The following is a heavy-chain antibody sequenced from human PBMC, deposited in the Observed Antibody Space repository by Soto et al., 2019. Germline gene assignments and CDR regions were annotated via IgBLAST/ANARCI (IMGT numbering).Heavy chain of an antibody. CDR1: GGSISSSSYY. J-gene: IGHJ4*02. D-gene: IGHD3-10*01. Sequence: SETLSLTCTVSGGSISSSSYYWGWIRQPPGKGLEWIGSIYYSGSTYYNPSLKSRVTISVDTSKNQFSLKLSSVTAADTAVYYCARLNNVLLWFGELLAEKYFDYWGQGTLVTVSS. CDR2: IYYSGST. CDR3: ARLNNVLLWFGELLAEKYFDY. V-gene: IGHV4-39*01.